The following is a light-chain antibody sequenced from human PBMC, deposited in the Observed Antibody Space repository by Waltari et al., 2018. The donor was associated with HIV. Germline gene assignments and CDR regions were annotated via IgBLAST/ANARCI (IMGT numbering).Light chain of an antibody. CDR2: EVT. CDR3: SSYVVNSTPYV. Sequence: QSALTQPASVSGSPGQSITISCPGTSNDVARYDYLSSYQHHPGKAPKLVIYEVTNRPSGMSNRFSGSKSGNTASLTISGLQAEDEADYYCSSYVVNSTPYVFGSGTKVTVL. V-gene: IGLV2-14*01. J-gene: IGLJ1*01. CDR1: SNDVARYDY.